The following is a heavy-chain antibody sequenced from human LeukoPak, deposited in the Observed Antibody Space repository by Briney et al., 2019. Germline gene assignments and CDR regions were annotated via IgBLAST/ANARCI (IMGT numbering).Heavy chain of an antibody. J-gene: IGHJ4*02. CDR2: INPNSGGT. V-gene: IGHV1-2*02. D-gene: IGHD2-15*01. CDR3: THCSGGSCYSGPSFDY. Sequence: GSVKVSCKASGYTFTRYYMHWVRQAPGQGLEWMGWINPNSGGTNYAQKFQGRVTMTRDTSISTAYMELSRLRSDDTAVYYCTHCSGGSCYSGPSFDYWGQGTLVTVSS. CDR1: GYTFTRYY.